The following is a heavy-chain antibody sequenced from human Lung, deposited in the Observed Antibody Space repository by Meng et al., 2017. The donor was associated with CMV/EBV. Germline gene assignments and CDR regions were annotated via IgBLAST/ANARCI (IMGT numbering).Heavy chain of an antibody. V-gene: IGHV1-2*02. D-gene: IGHD1-14*01. Sequence: QVRLVQSGAEVKKPGASVKVSCKASGYTFIDYYMHWVRQAPGQGLEWVGWINPKSGGTHYAQSFQGRVTITRDTSINTVYMEISSLKSDDTAVYYCTSAPGDYWGQGTLSPSPQ. CDR3: TSAPGDY. J-gene: IGHJ4*01. CDR1: GYTFIDYY. CDR2: INPKSGGT.